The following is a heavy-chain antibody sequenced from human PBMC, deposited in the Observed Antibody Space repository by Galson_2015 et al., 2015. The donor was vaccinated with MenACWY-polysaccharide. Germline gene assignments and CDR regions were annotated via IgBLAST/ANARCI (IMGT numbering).Heavy chain of an antibody. CDR1: GFSFSTYT. D-gene: IGHD2-15*01. CDR3: AAGYFRYDY. CDR2: ISSSGGST. J-gene: IGHJ4*02. Sequence: SLRLSCAASGFSFSTYTMEWVRQAPGKGLEWVAGISSSGGSTQFAGSVKGRFTISRDNSKNTVYLQMNSLRAEDTAVYYCAAGYFRYDYWGQGTPVTVSS. V-gene: IGHV3-23*01.